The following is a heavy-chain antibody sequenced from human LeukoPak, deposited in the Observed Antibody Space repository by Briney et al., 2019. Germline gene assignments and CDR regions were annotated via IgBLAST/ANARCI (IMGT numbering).Heavy chain of an antibody. CDR1: GGSFSGYY. V-gene: IGHV4-34*01. D-gene: IGHD3-9*01. CDR3: ARGGFRFFDWGGY. J-gene: IGHJ4*02. Sequence: SETLSLTCAVYGGSFSGYYWSWIRQPPGKGLEWIGEINHSGSINYNSSLKSRVTISVDTSKNQFSLKLSSVTAADTAVYYCARGGFRFFDWGGYWGQGTLVTVSS. CDR2: INHSGSI.